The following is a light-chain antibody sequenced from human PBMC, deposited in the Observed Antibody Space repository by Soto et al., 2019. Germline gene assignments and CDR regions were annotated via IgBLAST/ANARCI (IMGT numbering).Light chain of an antibody. J-gene: IGLJ1*01. V-gene: IGLV2-14*01. CDR2: DVS. Sequence: SVLTQPASVSGSPGQSITISCTGTSSDVGGYNYVSWYQQHPGKAPKLMIYDVSNRPSGVSNRFSGSKSGNTASLTISGLQAEDEADYYCSSYTSSTGFGTGTKVTVL. CDR1: SSDVGGYNY. CDR3: SSYTSSTG.